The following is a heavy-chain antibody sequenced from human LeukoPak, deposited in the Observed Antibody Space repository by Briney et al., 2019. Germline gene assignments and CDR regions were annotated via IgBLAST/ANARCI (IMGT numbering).Heavy chain of an antibody. D-gene: IGHD2/OR15-2a*01. Sequence: SQTLSLTCTVSGGSISSGSYYWSWIRQPAGKGLEWIGRIYTSGSTNYNPSLKSRVTISVDTSKNQFSLKLSSVTAADTAVYYCARGVIDGYYYYYYMDVWGKGTTVTVSS. V-gene: IGHV4-61*02. J-gene: IGHJ6*03. CDR2: IYTSGST. CDR1: GGSISSGSYY. CDR3: ARGVIDGYYYYYYMDV.